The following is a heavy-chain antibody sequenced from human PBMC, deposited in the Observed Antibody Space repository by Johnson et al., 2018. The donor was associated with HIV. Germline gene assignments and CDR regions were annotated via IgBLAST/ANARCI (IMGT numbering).Heavy chain of an antibody. Sequence: QVQLVESGGGVVQPGGSLRLSCAASGFTFSNYGMHWVRQAPGKGLEWVAFLRYDGDITYYIDSVKGRFTISRDNSKNTQYLQMNSLRTEDTAMYYCAKGQSSGYPKDAFDIWGRGTIVIVSS. D-gene: IGHD3-22*01. CDR2: LRYDGDIT. CDR1: GFTFSNYG. CDR3: AKGQSSGYPKDAFDI. J-gene: IGHJ3*02. V-gene: IGHV3-30*02.